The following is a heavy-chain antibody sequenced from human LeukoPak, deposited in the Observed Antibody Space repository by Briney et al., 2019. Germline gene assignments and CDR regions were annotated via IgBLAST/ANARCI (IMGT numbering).Heavy chain of an antibody. D-gene: IGHD3-10*01. Sequence: SETLSLTCTVSGGSISSGDYYWSWIRQPPGEGLEWIGYIYYSGSTYYNPSLRSRVTISVDTSKNQFSLKLSSVTAADTAVYYCAGHSGSKYYFDYWGQGTLVTVSS. CDR1: GGSISSGDYY. CDR3: AGHSGSKYYFDY. J-gene: IGHJ4*02. CDR2: IYYSGST. V-gene: IGHV4-30-4*01.